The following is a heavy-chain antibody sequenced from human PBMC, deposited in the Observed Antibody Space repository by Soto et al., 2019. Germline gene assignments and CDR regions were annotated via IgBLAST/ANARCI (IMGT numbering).Heavy chain of an antibody. Sequence: QLQLQESGSGLVKPSQTLSLTCAVSGGSISRGGYSWSWIRQPPGKGLEWIGYIYHSGSTYYNPSLKSRVTISVDRSKNQCSLKLSSVTAADTAVYYCARGSDITRNWFDPWGQGTLVTVSS. CDR3: ARGSDITRNWFDP. V-gene: IGHV4-30-2*01. J-gene: IGHJ5*02. D-gene: IGHD3-10*01. CDR1: GGSISRGGYS. CDR2: IYHSGST.